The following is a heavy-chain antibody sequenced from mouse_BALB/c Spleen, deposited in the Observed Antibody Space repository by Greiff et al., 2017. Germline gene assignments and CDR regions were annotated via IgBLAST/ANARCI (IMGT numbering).Heavy chain of an antibody. CDR3: ARSGTTAIRSYYAMDY. V-gene: IGHV5-17*02. Sequence: EVMLVESGGGLVQPGGSRKLSCAASGFTFSSFGMHWVRQAPEKGLEWVAYISSGSSTIYYADTVKGRFTISRDNPKNTLFLQMTSLRSEDTAMYYCARSGTTAIRSYYAMDYWGQGTSVTVSS. CDR1: GFTFSSFG. D-gene: IGHD1-2*01. J-gene: IGHJ4*01. CDR2: ISSGSSTI.